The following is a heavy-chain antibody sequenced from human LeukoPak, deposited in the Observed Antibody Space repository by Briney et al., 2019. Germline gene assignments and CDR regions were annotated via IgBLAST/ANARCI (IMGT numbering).Heavy chain of an antibody. CDR3: AKDRDPPVGYSYDY. CDR2: ISYDGSNK. J-gene: IGHJ4*02. V-gene: IGHV3-30*18. Sequence: GGSLRLSCAASGFTFSSYGMHWVRQAPGKGLEWVAVISYDGSNKYYADSVKGRFTISRDNSKNTLYLQMNSLRAEDTAVYYCAKDRDPPVGYSYDYWGQGTLVTVSS. D-gene: IGHD2-15*01. CDR1: GFTFSSYG.